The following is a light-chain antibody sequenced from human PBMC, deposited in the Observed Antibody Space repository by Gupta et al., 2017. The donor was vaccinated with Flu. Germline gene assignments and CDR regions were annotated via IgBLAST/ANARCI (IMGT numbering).Light chain of an antibody. CDR3: LQHNSYPFT. CDR1: DD. Sequence: DDLGWYQQKPGKAPRRLIYSASTLQSEVPSRFSGSGYGTDFTLTITGLQPDDFATYYCLQHNSYPFTFGHGTKVDSK. J-gene: IGKJ3*01. CDR2: SAS. V-gene: IGKV1-17*01.